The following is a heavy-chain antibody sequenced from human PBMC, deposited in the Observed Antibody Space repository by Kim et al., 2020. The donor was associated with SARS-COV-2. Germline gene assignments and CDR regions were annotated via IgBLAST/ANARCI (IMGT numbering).Heavy chain of an antibody. CDR3: ARDKGNGPRDAFDI. D-gene: IGHD4-17*01. J-gene: IGHJ3*02. Sequence: AQKLQGRVTMTTDTSTSTAYMELRSLRSDDTAVYYCARDKGNGPRDAFDIWGQGTMVTVSS. V-gene: IGHV1-18*01.